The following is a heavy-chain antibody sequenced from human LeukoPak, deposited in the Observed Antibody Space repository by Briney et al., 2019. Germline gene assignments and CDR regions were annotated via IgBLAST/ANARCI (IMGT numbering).Heavy chain of an antibody. D-gene: IGHD2-21*02. J-gene: IGHJ3*01. Sequence: GGSLRLSCSASVFSVSKYYMNWVRQAPGKGLEGVSISYPDGGTKFADSGKRRFTISRDNCKNTLSLQMNSLRVEDTAVYYCARDLGVTSHLDAFDLWGQGTMVTVSS. V-gene: IGHV3-53*01. CDR3: ARDLGVTSHLDAFDL. CDR1: VFSVSKYY. CDR2: SYPDGGT.